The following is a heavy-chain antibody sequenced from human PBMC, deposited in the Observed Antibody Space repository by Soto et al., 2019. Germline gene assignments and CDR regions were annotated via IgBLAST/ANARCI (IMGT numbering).Heavy chain of an antibody. CDR3: AKDIVRYTYGACDY. CDR2: IAYDGSNK. CDR1: GFTFSSYG. Sequence: QVQLVESGGAVVQPGKSLRLSCAASGFTFSSYGMYWVRQAPGKGLEWVAAIAYDGSNKYHGDSEKGRFTISRDNSKNTLYLQMNSLRVEDTAVYYCAKDIVRYTYGACDYWGQGALVTVSS. V-gene: IGHV3-30*18. D-gene: IGHD5-18*01. J-gene: IGHJ4*02.